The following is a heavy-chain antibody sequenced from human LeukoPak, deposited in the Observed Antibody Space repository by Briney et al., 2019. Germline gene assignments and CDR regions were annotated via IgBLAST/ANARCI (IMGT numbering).Heavy chain of an antibody. CDR3: AKDTSPLYYYYGMDV. J-gene: IGHJ6*02. D-gene: IGHD2-2*01. V-gene: IGHV3-23*01. CDR2: ISGSGGST. CDR1: GFTFSSYA. Sequence: PGGSLRLSCAASGFTFSSYAMSWVRQASGKGLEWVSAISGSGGSTYYADSVKGRFTISRDNSKNTLYLQMNSLRAEDTAVYYCAKDTSPLYYYYGMDVWGQGTTVTVSS.